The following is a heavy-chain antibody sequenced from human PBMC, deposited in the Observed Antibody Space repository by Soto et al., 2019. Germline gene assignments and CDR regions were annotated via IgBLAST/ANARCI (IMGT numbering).Heavy chain of an antibody. V-gene: IGHV3-7*01. Sequence: EVQLVESGGGLVQPGGSLRLSCAASGFTFSSYWMSWVRQAPGKGLEWVANIKQDGSEKYYVDSVKGRFTISRDNAKNSLYLQMNSLRAEDTAVYYCARGYDFWSGSQPHAWFDPWGQGTLVTVSS. CDR1: GFTFSSYW. J-gene: IGHJ5*02. D-gene: IGHD3-3*01. CDR2: IKQDGSEK. CDR3: ARGYDFWSGSQPHAWFDP.